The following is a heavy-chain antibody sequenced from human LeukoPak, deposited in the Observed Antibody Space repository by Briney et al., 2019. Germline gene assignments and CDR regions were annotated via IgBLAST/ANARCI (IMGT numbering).Heavy chain of an antibody. J-gene: IGHJ6*02. CDR2: ISGSGGNT. CDR3: ATRSTSYYYYGMDV. CDR1: GFTFSSYA. Sequence: GGSLRLSCAASGFTFSSYAMTWVRQAPGEGLEWVSTISGSGGNTYYADSVKGRFTISRDNSKNALYLQMNSLRAEDTAVYYCATRSTSYYYYGMDVWGQGTTVTVSS. V-gene: IGHV3-23*01.